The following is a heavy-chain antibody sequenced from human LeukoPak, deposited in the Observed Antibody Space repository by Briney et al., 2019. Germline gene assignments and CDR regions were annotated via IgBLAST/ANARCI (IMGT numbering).Heavy chain of an antibody. CDR2: IDPNTGGT. V-gene: IGHV1-2*04. D-gene: IGHD3-10*01. CDR3: ARGGGGPFITPDY. J-gene: IGHJ4*02. CDR1: GYTFTGYY. Sequence: GASVKVSCKASGYTFTGYYIHWVRQAPGQGLEWMGWIDPNTGGTHYAQKFQGWVTMTRDTSISTAYMELSRLRSDDTAVYYCARGGGGPFITPDYWGQGTLVTVSS.